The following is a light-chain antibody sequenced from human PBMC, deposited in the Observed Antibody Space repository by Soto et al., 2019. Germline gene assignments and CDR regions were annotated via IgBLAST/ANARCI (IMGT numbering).Light chain of an antibody. J-gene: IGKJ2*01. V-gene: IGKV2-24*01. Sequence: DIVMTQTPLSSPVTLGQPASISCRSSQSLVHSNGKTYLSWLQQRPGQPPRLLIYEISNRFSGVPDRFSGSGAGTDFTLKISRVEAEDVGVYYCMQATQFPNTFGQGTKLEIK. CDR1: QSLVHSNGKTY. CDR2: EIS. CDR3: MQATQFPNT.